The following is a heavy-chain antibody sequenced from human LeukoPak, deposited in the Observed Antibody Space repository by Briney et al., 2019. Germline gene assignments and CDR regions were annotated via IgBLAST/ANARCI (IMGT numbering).Heavy chain of an antibody. CDR2: IIPIFGTA. D-gene: IGHD3-22*01. CDR1: GYTFTSYG. Sequence: SVKVSCKASGYTFTSYGISWVRQAPGQGLEWMGGIIPIFGTANYAQKFQGRVTITADESTSTAYMELSSLRSEDTAVYYCARGYYYDSSGAPPDFPWFDPWGQGTLVTVSS. J-gene: IGHJ5*02. V-gene: IGHV1-69*13. CDR3: ARGYYYDSSGAPPDFPWFDP.